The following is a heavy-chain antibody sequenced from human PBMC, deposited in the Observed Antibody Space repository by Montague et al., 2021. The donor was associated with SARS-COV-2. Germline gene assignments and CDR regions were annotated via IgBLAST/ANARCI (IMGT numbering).Heavy chain of an antibody. CDR3: ARPLIWSGYFVDAFDI. D-gene: IGHD3-3*01. CDR2: ISYDGSNK. J-gene: IGHJ3*02. V-gene: IGHV3-30-3*01. Sequence: SLRLSCAASGFTFSSYAMHWVRQAPGKGLEWVAVISYDGSNKYYADSVKGRFTISRDNSKNTLYLQMNSLRAEDTVVYYCARPLIWSGYFVDAFDIWGQGTTVTVSS. CDR1: GFTFSSYA.